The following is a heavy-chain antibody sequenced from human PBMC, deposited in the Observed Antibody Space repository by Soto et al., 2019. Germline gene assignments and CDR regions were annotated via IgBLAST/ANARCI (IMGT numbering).Heavy chain of an antibody. CDR3: ARLRSRSGRFFYSGLDV. D-gene: IGHD3-10*01. CDR2: IDWDDDK. J-gene: IGHJ6*02. CDR1: GFSLSTTGMC. Sequence: SGPTLVNPTETLTLTCSLSGFSLSTTGMCVTWIRQPPGKALEWLGVIDWDDDKYYTTSLKTRLTISKDPSKVQVVLTMTNMDPLDTATYSWARLRSRSGRFFYSGLDVWGQGTTVTVSS. V-gene: IGHV2-70*01.